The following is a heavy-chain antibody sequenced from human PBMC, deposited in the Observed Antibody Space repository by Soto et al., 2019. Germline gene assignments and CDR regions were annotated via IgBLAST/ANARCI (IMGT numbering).Heavy chain of an antibody. V-gene: IGHV1-3*01. CDR1: GYTFTSYA. CDR3: ASGRYSSGWFRNYFDY. D-gene: IGHD6-19*01. Sequence: ASVKVSCKASGYTFTSYAMHWVRQAPGQRLEWMGWINAGNGNTKYSQKFQGRVTITRDTSASTAYMELSSLRSEDTAVYYCASGRYSSGWFRNYFDYWGQGTLVTVSS. J-gene: IGHJ4*02. CDR2: INAGNGNT.